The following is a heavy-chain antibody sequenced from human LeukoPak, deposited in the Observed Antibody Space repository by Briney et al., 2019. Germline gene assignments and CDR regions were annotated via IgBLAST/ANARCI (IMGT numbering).Heavy chain of an antibody. CDR2: IIPIFGTA. Sequence: GASVKVSCKASGGTFSSYAISWVRQAPGQGLEWMGGIIPIFGTANYAQKFQGRVTITADESTSTAYMELSSLRSEDTAVYYCARDRRCQNIDIVVVPAALWFDPWGQGTLVTVSS. CDR3: ARDRRCQNIDIVVVPAALWFDP. J-gene: IGHJ5*02. D-gene: IGHD2-2*01. CDR1: GGTFSSYA. V-gene: IGHV1-69*13.